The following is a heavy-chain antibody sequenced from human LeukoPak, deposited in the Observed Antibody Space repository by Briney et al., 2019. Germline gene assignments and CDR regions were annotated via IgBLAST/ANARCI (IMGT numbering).Heavy chain of an antibody. V-gene: IGHV4-39*01. CDR1: GGSISSSSYY. CDR3: ARGRGDTAMSGMWLDP. Sequence: PSETLSLTCTVSGGSISSSSYYWGWIRQPPGKGLEWIGSIYYSGSTYYNPSLKSRVTISVDTSKNQFSLKLSSVTAADTAVYYCARGRGDTAMSGMWLDPWGQGTLVTVSS. CDR2: IYYSGST. D-gene: IGHD5-18*01. J-gene: IGHJ5*02.